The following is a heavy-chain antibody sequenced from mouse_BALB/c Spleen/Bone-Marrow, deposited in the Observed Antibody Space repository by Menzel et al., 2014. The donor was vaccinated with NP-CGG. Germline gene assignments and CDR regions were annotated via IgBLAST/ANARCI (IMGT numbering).Heavy chain of an antibody. J-gene: IGHJ3*01. V-gene: IGHV1-4*01. CDR2: INPSSGYT. CDR3: ARAAYYRYDEGAWFAY. CDR1: GYTFTSYT. D-gene: IGHD2-14*01. Sequence: QVQLKQSGAELARPGASVKMSCKAPGYTFTSYTMHWVKQRPGQGLEWIGYINPSSGYTNYNQKFKGKATLTADKSSSTAYMQLSSLTSEDSAVYYCARAAYYRYDEGAWFAYWGQGTLVTVSA.